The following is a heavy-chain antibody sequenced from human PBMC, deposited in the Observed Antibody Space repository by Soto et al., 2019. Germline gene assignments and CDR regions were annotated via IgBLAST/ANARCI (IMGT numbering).Heavy chain of an antibody. CDR3: ANTEGYCSGGSCYYYYGMDV. Sequence: QVQLQESGPGLVKPSGTLSLTCAVSGGSISSSNWWSWVRQPPGKGLEWIGDIYHSVGTNYNPSLKSLVPISVDKSKNRSSLKLSSGNAADTAVYYCANTEGYCSGGSCYYYYGMDVWGQGTTVNVSS. J-gene: IGHJ6*02. D-gene: IGHD2-15*01. CDR1: GGSISSSNW. V-gene: IGHV4-4*02. CDR2: IYHSVGT.